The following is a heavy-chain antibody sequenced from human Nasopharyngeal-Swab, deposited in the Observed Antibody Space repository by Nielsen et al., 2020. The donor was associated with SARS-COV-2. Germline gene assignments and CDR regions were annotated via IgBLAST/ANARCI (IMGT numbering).Heavy chain of an antibody. CDR2: SHYSGST. V-gene: IGHV4-59*12. CDR3: ARVRDNGGADV. D-gene: IGHD1-14*01. J-gene: IGHJ6*04. CDR1: GASISSYY. Sequence: SETLSLTCTVSGASISSYYWSWIRQTPGKGLEWVAYSHYSGSTNYNPSLKSRVTMSVDTSKRQFSLMLSSVTAADTAVYYCARVRDNGGADVWGKGTTVTVSS.